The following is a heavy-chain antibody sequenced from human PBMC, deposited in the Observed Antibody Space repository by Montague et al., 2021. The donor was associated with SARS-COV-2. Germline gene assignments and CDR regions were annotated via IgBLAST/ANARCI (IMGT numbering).Heavy chain of an antibody. Sequence: SLRLSCAASGFTLSSYSMNWVRQAPGKGLEWVSYISSSSSTIYYADSVKGRFTISRDNAKNSLYLQMNSLRDEDTAVYYCAREDPTGYYYYGMDVWGQGTTVTVSS. CDR1: GFTLSSYS. J-gene: IGHJ6*02. V-gene: IGHV3-48*02. CDR3: AREDPTGYYYYGMDV. CDR2: ISSSSSTI. D-gene: IGHD4-17*01.